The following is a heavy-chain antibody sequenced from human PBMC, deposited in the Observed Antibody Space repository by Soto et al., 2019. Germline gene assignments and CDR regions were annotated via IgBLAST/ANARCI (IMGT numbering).Heavy chain of an antibody. V-gene: IGHV3-11*01. J-gene: IGHJ4*02. CDR1: GFTFSDYY. D-gene: IGHD3-10*01. CDR2: ISSGGSTI. CDR3: ARVRGEARLTYFDY. Sequence: GGSLRLSCAASGFTFSDYYMSWIGQAPGKGLEWVSYISSGGSTIYYADSVKGRFTISRDNAKNSLYLQMNSLRAEDTAVYYCARVRGEARLTYFDYWGQGTLVTVPS.